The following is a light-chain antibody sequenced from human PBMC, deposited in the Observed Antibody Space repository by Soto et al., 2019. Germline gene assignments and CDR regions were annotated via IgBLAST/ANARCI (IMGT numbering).Light chain of an antibody. CDR1: QSISDT. Sequence: EIVLTQSPATLSVSPGGRATLSCRASQSISDTLAWYQQKPGQAPRLLIYSASRRATGFPARLSGSGSGTDFTLTISSMQSEDFAVYYCQQYNNWPWTFGQVTKV. CDR2: SAS. V-gene: IGKV3-15*01. J-gene: IGKJ1*01. CDR3: QQYNNWPWT.